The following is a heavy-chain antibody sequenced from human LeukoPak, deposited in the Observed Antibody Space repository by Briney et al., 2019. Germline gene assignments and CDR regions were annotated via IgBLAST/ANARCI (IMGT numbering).Heavy chain of an antibody. CDR2: IYSGGST. V-gene: IGHV3-66*01. CDR1: GFTVSSNY. CDR3: ATQRSGYYHFVLS. J-gene: IGHJ4*02. D-gene: IGHD3-22*01. Sequence: GGSLRLSCAASGFTVSSNYMSWVRQAPGKGLEWVSVIYSGGSTYYADSVKGRFTISRDNSKNTLYLQMNSLRAEDTAVYYCATQRSGYYHFVLSWGQGTLVTVSS.